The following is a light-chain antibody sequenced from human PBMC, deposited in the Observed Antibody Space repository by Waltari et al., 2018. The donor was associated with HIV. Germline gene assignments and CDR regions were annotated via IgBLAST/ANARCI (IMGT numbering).Light chain of an antibody. V-gene: IGKV3-11*01. CDR1: HSVSNY. Sequence: EIVLTQSPATLSLSPGERATLSCRASHSVSNYLAWYQKKVGQAPRFLGYEASSRASGIPARFSGSGSGTDFTLTISSLEPEDFAVYYCQQGSSWPLTFGGGTKVEIK. CDR2: EAS. J-gene: IGKJ4*01. CDR3: QQGSSWPLT.